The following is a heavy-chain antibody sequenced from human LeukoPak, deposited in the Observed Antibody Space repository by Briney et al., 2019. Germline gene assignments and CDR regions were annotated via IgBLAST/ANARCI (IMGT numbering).Heavy chain of an antibody. CDR2: IIPIFGTA. V-gene: IGHV1-69*13. Sequence: SVKVSCKASGGTFSSYVISWVRQAPGRGLEWMGGIIPIFGTANYAQKFQGRVTITADESTSTAYMELSSLRSEDTAVYYCARGLDIVVVPAAQYYYYYGMDVWGQGTTVTVSS. CDR3: ARGLDIVVVPAAQYYYYYGMDV. J-gene: IGHJ6*02. D-gene: IGHD2-2*03. CDR1: GGTFSSYV.